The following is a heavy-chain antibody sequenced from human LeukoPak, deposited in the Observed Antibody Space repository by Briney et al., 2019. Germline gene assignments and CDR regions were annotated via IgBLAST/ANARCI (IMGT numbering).Heavy chain of an antibody. Sequence: GASVKVSCKASGYTFTSYDINWVRQATGQGLEWMGWMNPNSGNTGYAQKFQGRVTMTRSTSISTAYMELSSLRSEDTAVYYCARLPQGEPPKIPYLDYWGQGTLVTVSS. CDR2: MNPNSGNT. CDR1: GYTFTSYD. CDR3: ARLPQGEPPKIPYLDY. D-gene: IGHD3-16*01. V-gene: IGHV1-8*01. J-gene: IGHJ4*02.